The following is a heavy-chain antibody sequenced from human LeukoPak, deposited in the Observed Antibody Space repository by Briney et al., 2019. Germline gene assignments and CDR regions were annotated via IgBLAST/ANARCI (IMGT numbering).Heavy chain of an antibody. J-gene: IGHJ5*02. Sequence: SETLSLTCTVSGGSISSGGYYWSWIRQHPGKGLEWIGYIYYSGSTYYNPSLKSRVTISVDTSKNQFSLKLSSVTAADTAVYYCARGLRGITIFGVLRDWFDPWGQGTLVTVSS. CDR2: IYYSGST. D-gene: IGHD3-3*01. CDR3: ARGLRGITIFGVLRDWFDP. CDR1: GGSISSGGYY. V-gene: IGHV4-31*03.